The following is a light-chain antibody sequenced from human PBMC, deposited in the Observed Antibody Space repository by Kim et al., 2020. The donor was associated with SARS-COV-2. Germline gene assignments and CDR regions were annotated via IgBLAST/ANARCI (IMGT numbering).Light chain of an antibody. CDR3: QSYDSSLSGVV. J-gene: IGLJ2*01. CDR1: SSNIGAGYD. Sequence: RVTIPCTGSSSNIGAGYDVHWYQQLPGTAPKLLIYGSSNRPSGVPDRFSGSKSGTSASLAITGLQAEDEADYYCQSYDSSLSGVVFGGGTQLTVL. CDR2: GSS. V-gene: IGLV1-40*01.